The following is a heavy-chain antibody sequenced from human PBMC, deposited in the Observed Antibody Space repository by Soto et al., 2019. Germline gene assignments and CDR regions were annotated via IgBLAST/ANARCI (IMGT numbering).Heavy chain of an antibody. D-gene: IGHD5-18*01. V-gene: IGHV4-30-2*01. CDR1: GGSISSGGYS. J-gene: IGHJ4*02. CDR3: ARGYGRNFDY. Sequence: SETLSLTCAVSGGSISSGGYSWSWIRQPPGKGLEWIGYIYHSGSTYYNPSLKSRVTISVDTSKNQFSLKLSSVTAADTAVYYCARGYGRNFDYWGQGTLVTVSS. CDR2: IYHSGST.